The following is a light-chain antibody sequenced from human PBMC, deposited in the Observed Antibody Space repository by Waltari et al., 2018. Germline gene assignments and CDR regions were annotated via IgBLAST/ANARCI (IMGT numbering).Light chain of an antibody. J-gene: IGKJ2*01. V-gene: IGKV4-1*01. CDR1: QSVLYSSHNKNY. CDR2: WAS. Sequence: DIVMTQSPDSLAVSLGERATINCKSSQSVLYSSHNKNYLAWYQQKPGQPPKLLIYWASTRESGVPDRFSVSGSGTDFTLTISSLQAEDVAVYYCQQHYSTPYTFGQGTKLEIK. CDR3: QQHYSTPYT.